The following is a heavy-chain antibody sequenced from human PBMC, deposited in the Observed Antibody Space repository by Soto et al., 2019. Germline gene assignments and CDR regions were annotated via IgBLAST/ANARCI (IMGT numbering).Heavy chain of an antibody. J-gene: IGHJ4*02. Sequence: SETLSLTCTVSGGSISSGGYYWNWIRQHPGKGLEWIGYIYYSGSTYYNPSLKSRVTISVDTSKNQFSLKLNSVTAADTAVYYCALRSMAVVPEYWGQGTLVTVSS. CDR1: GGSISSGGYY. CDR2: IYYSGST. V-gene: IGHV4-31*03. D-gene: IGHD3-22*01. CDR3: ALRSMAVVPEY.